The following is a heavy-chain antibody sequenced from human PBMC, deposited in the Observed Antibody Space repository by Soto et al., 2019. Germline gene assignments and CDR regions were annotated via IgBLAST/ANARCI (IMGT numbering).Heavy chain of an antibody. J-gene: IGHJ6*02. CDR3: AKDQPPQGSIAARLGYYYGMDV. Sequence: PGGSLRLSCAASGFTFSSYGMHWVRQAPGKGLEWVAVISYDGSNKYYADSVKGRFTISRDNSKNTLYLQMNSLRAEDTAVYYCAKDQPPQGSIAARLGYYYGMDVWGQGTTVTV. CDR2: ISYDGSNK. V-gene: IGHV3-30*18. D-gene: IGHD6-6*01. CDR1: GFTFSSYG.